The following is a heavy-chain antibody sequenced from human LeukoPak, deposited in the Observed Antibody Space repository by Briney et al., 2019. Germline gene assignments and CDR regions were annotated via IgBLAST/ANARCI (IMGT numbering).Heavy chain of an antibody. CDR2: IRYDGSNK. J-gene: IGHJ6*03. D-gene: IGHD3-10*01. CDR3: AKDYYGSGGFYYYYMDV. CDR1: GFTFSSYG. Sequence: GGSLRLSCAASGFTFSSYGMHWVRQAPGKGLEWVAFIRYDGSNKYYADSVKGRFTISRDNSKNTLYLQMNSLRAEDTAVYYCAKDYYGSGGFYYYYMDVWGKGTTVTVSS. V-gene: IGHV3-30*02.